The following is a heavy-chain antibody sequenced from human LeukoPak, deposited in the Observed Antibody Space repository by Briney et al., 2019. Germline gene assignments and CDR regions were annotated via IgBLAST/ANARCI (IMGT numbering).Heavy chain of an antibody. D-gene: IGHD5-18*01. CDR1: GYSFTSYW. Sequence: GESLKISCKGSGYSFTSYWIGWVRQMPGKGLEWMGIIYPGDSDTRYSPSFQGQVTISADKSISTAYLQWSSLKASDTAMCYCARTDTAMVTGGWFDPWGQGTLVTVSS. CDR2: IYPGDSDT. V-gene: IGHV5-51*01. CDR3: ARTDTAMVTGGWFDP. J-gene: IGHJ5*02.